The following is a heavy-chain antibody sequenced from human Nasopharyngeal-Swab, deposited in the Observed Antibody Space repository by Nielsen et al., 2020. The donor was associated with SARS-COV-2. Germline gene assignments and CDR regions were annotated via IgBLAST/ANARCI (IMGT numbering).Heavy chain of an antibody. V-gene: IGHV4-34*01. J-gene: IGHJ4*02. CDR2: IYYSGST. D-gene: IGHD5-18*01. Sequence: SETLSLTCAVYGGSFSGYYWSWIHQPPGKGLEWIGSIYYSGSTYYNPSLKSRVTISVDTSKNQFSLKLSSVTAADTAVYYCARLGYSYGYDGAYYFDYWGQGTLVTVSS. CDR3: ARLGYSYGYDGAYYFDY. CDR1: GGSFSGYY.